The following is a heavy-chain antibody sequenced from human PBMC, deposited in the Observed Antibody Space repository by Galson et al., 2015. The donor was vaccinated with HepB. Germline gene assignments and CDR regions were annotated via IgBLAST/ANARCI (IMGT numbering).Heavy chain of an antibody. Sequence: SVKVSCKASGGTFSSYAISWVRQAPGQGLEWMGGIIPIFGTANYAQKFQGRVTITADESTSTAYMELSSLRSEDTAVYYCARRITIFGVVTGDYYGMDVWGQGTTVTVSS. J-gene: IGHJ6*02. CDR3: ARRITIFGVVTGDYYGMDV. V-gene: IGHV1-69*13. D-gene: IGHD3-3*01. CDR2: IIPIFGTA. CDR1: GGTFSSYA.